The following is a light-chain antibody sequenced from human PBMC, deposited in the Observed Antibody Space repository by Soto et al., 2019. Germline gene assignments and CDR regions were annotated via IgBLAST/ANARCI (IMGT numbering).Light chain of an antibody. CDR1: SSGVGYYNF. CDR3: SSYTTSSTVV. J-gene: IGLJ2*01. V-gene: IGLV2-14*03. CDR2: DVT. Sequence: QSALTQPASVSGSPGQSITISCTGTSSGVGYYNFVSWYQHYPGKAPKLMIYDVTNRPSGVSIRFSGSKSGNTASLTISGLQAEDEADYYCSSYTTSSTVVFGGGTKLTVL.